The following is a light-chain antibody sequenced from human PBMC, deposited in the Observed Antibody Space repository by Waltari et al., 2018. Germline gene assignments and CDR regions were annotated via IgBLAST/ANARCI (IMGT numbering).Light chain of an antibody. J-gene: IGKJ3*01. Sequence: DIVMTQSPDSLAVSLGERVSINCKSSQSIFYSSNNKNYLAWYQQKPGQPPKLLIYWASSRAFGVPKRFSGGGSGTDFTLTISSLEAEDVAIYYCQQYYSMPLTFGPGTTVEI. CDR2: WAS. V-gene: IGKV4-1*01. CDR3: QQYYSMPLT. CDR1: QSIFYSSNNKNY.